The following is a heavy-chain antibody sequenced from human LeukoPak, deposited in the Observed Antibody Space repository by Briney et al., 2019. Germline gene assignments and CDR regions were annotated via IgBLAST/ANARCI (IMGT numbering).Heavy chain of an antibody. CDR3: AREYDFWSGYYWYFDL. CDR2: IYYSEST. Sequence: SETLSLTCTVSGGSISSYYWSWIRQPPGKGLEWIGYIYYSESTNYNPSPKSRVTISVDTSKNQFSLKLSSVTAADTAVYYCAREYDFWSGYYWYFDLWGRGTLVTVSS. J-gene: IGHJ2*01. CDR1: GGSISSYY. D-gene: IGHD3-3*01. V-gene: IGHV4-59*01.